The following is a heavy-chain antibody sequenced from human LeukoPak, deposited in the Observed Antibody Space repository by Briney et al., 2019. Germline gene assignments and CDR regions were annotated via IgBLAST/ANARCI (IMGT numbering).Heavy chain of an antibody. CDR2: INPDASIT. J-gene: IGHJ4*02. D-gene: IGHD2-21*01. V-gene: IGHV3-74*03. CDR3: VRALIGSSDY. CDR1: GFSFSSSW. Sequence: GGSLRLSCVTSGFSFSSSWMHWVRQAPGKGLVWVSRINPDASITTYADSVKGRFTISRDNAENTVNLQMNSLRVDDTAVYFCVRALIGSSDYWGQGTLVTVSS.